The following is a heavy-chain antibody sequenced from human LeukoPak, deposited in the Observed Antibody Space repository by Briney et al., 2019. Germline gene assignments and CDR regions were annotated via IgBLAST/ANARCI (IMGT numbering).Heavy chain of an antibody. CDR2: IYYSGST. Sequence: SETLSLTCTVSGSSISSYYWSWIRQPPGKGLEWIGSIYYSGSTYYNPTLKSRVTISVDTSKNQFSLKLSSVTAADTAVYYCARVRIEYSSSSYYFDYWGQGTLVTVSS. J-gene: IGHJ4*02. V-gene: IGHV4-59*12. D-gene: IGHD6-6*01. CDR3: ARVRIEYSSSSYYFDY. CDR1: GSSISSYY.